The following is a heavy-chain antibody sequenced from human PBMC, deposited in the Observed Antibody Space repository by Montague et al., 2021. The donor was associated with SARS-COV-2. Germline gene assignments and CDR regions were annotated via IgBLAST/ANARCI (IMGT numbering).Heavy chain of an antibody. D-gene: IGHD1-26*01. V-gene: IGHV4-39*01. CDR3: ARVKWELSVGNVFDI. J-gene: IGHJ3*02. CDR1: GGSISSSSYY. CDR2: IYHSGST. Sequence: SETLSLTCTVSGGSISSSSYYWAWIRQPPGKGLEWIGSIYHSGSTFYNPSLKSRVSMSVDTSKNQLSLKLSPVTAAATAMYYCARVKWELSVGNVFDIWGQGTMVTVSS.